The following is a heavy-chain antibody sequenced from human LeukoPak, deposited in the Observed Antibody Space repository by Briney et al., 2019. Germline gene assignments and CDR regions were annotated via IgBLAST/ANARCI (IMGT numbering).Heavy chain of an antibody. CDR2: ISAYNGNT. Sequence: ASVKVSCKASGYTFTSYGISWVRQAPGQGLEWMGWISAYNGNTNYAQKLQGRVTMTTDTSTSTAYMELSSLRSEDTAVYYCARVGYCSTTTCNPFDYWGQGTPVAVSS. J-gene: IGHJ4*02. V-gene: IGHV1-18*01. CDR3: ARVGYCSTTTCNPFDY. CDR1: GYTFTSYG. D-gene: IGHD2-2*01.